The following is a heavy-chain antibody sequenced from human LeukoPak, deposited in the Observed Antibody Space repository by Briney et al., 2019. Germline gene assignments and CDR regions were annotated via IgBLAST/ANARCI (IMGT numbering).Heavy chain of an antibody. CDR3: ASWEASTNY. Sequence: GGSLRLSCAASGFTFNRHWMTWVRQAPGKGLEWIANVNPDMSEKNYVESVKGRFTMSRDNGKNSVYLQMNSLRAEDTAVYYCASWEASTNYWGQGTLVTVSS. D-gene: IGHD1-26*01. CDR1: GFTFNRHW. CDR2: VNPDMSEK. J-gene: IGHJ4*02. V-gene: IGHV3-7*01.